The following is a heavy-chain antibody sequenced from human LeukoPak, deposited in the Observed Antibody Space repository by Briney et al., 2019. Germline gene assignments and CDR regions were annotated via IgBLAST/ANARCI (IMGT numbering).Heavy chain of an antibody. D-gene: IGHD3-22*01. CDR2: NYHSGST. Sequence: SETLSLTCAVSGGSISSGGYSWSWIRQPPGKGLEWIGYNYHSGSTYYNPSLKSRVTISVDRSKNQFSLKLSSVTAADTAVYYCARAPRNYYDSSGYYSYAFDIWGQGTMVTVSS. V-gene: IGHV4-30-2*01. CDR1: GGSISSGGYS. J-gene: IGHJ3*02. CDR3: ARAPRNYYDSSGYYSYAFDI.